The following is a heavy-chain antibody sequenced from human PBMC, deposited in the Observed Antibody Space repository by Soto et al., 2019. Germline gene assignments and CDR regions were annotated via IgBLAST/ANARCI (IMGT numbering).Heavy chain of an antibody. CDR1: GFIFDDYA. Sequence: EVQLVESGGGLVQPGRSLRLSCAASGFIFDDYAMHWVRQAPGKDLEWVSSISWNSGTIVYADSVKGRFTISRDNAKNSLYLQMNSLRTVDTAFYYCTKGRSTSCFAPVDYWGQGTLVTVSS. CDR2: ISWNSGTI. J-gene: IGHJ4*02. D-gene: IGHD2-2*01. V-gene: IGHV3-9*01. CDR3: TKGRSTSCFAPVDY.